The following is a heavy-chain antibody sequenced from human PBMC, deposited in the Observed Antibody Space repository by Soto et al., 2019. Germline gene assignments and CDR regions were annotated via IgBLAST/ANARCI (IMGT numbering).Heavy chain of an antibody. CDR2: IYYSGST. CDR3: ETEITIFGVVITDY. J-gene: IGHJ4*02. CDR1: GGSISSSSYY. D-gene: IGHD3-3*01. V-gene: IGHV4-39*02. Sequence: TSETLSLTCTVSGGSISSSSYYWGWIRQPPGKGLEWIGSIYYSGSTYYNPSLKSRVTISVDTSKNQFSLKLSSVTAADTAVYYCETEITIFGVVITDYWGQGTLVTVSS.